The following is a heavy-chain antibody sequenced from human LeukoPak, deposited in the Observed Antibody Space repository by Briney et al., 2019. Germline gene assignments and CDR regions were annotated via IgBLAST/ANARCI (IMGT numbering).Heavy chain of an antibody. D-gene: IGHD3-22*01. V-gene: IGHV1-18*01. CDR1: GYTFTSYG. CDR3: ARDREDYYDSSGYCYY. J-gene: IGHJ4*02. Sequence: ASVKVSCKASGYTFTSYGISWVRQAPGQGLEWMGWISAYNGNTNYAQKLQGRVTMTTDTSTSTAYMELRSLRSDDTAVYYCARDREDYYDSSGYCYYWGQGTLVTVSS. CDR2: ISAYNGNT.